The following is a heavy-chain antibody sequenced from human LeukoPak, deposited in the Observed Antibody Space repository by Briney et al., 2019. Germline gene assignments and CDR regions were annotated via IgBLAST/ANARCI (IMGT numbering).Heavy chain of an antibody. J-gene: IGHJ4*02. CDR1: GGTFSSYA. CDR2: IIPIFGTA. V-gene: IGHV1-69*06. CDR3: ATTASGSYVTQSPH. D-gene: IGHD1-26*01. Sequence: ASVKVSCKASGGTFSSYAISWVRQAPGQGLEWMGGIIPIFGTANYAQKFQGRVTMTEDTSTDTAYMELSSLRSEDTAVYYCATTASGSYVTQSPHWGQGTLVTVSS.